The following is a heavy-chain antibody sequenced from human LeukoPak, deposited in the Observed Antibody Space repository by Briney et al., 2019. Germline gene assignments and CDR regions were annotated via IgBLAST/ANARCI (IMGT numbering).Heavy chain of an antibody. Sequence: GRSLRPSCAASGFTFSSYAMHWVRQAPGKGLEWVAVISYDGSNKYYADSVKGRFTISRDNSKNTLYLQMNSLRAEDTAVYYCARDVSLVPARPSGPDYWGQGTLVTVSS. CDR1: GFTFSSYA. D-gene: IGHD2-2*01. CDR3: ARDVSLVPARPSGPDY. J-gene: IGHJ4*02. CDR2: ISYDGSNK. V-gene: IGHV3-30-3*01.